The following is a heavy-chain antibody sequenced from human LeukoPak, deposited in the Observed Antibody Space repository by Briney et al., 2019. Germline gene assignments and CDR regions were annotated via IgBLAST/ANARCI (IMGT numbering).Heavy chain of an antibody. CDR2: ISSSGGTI. J-gene: IGHJ6*03. CDR3: ARRTSGIRRTWFYYMDV. Sequence: PEGSLRLSCAASGFTFSSYWMNWVRQAPGKGLEWVSYISSSGGTIYYADSVKGRFTISRDNAKNSLYLQMNSLRAEDTAVYYCARRTSGIRRTWFYYMDVWGKGTTVTISS. D-gene: IGHD1-14*01. CDR1: GFTFSSYW. V-gene: IGHV3-48*04.